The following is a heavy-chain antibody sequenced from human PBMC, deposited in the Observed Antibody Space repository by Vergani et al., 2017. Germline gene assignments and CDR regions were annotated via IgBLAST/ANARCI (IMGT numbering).Heavy chain of an antibody. J-gene: IGHJ4*02. V-gene: IGHV3-49*04. CDR3: SRRRGYSFGYSDY. CDR2: IRNKAYGGTT. Sequence: EVQLVESGGGLVPPGRSLRLSCAASGFSFGDSAMTWVRQAPGKGLEWVAFIRNKAYGGTTEYAASVKGRFTISRDDSKRLAYLQLSGLKTEDTAVYFCSRRRGYSFGYSDYWGQGTLVTVSS. CDR1: GFSFGDSA. D-gene: IGHD5-18*01.